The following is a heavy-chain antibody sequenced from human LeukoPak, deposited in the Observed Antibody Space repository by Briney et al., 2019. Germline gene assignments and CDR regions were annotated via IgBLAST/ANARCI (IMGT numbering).Heavy chain of an antibody. Sequence: PSETLSLTCAVYGGSFSGYYWSWIRQPPGKGLEWIGEINHSGSTNYNPSLKSRVTISVDTSKNQFSLKLSSVTAADTAVYYCPRGPYLNKLRWSIDYWGQGTMVTVSS. CDR1: GGSFSGYY. V-gene: IGHV4-34*01. J-gene: IGHJ4*02. CDR2: INHSGST. D-gene: IGHD4-23*01. CDR3: PRGPYLNKLRWSIDY.